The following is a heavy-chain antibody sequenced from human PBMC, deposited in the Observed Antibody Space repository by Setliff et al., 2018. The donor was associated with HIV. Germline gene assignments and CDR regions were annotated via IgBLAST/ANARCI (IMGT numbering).Heavy chain of an antibody. D-gene: IGHD6-13*01. Sequence: SETLSLTCSVSGGSISISSYYWGWIRQPPGKGLEWIGSTHHSGSTYYNPSLNSRVTISVDTSKNHFSLKLSSVTAADTAVYYCARDRTHSKVPRPYYYMDVWGKGTTVTVSS. CDR3: ARDRTHSKVPRPYYYMDV. J-gene: IGHJ6*03. V-gene: IGHV4-39*07. CDR2: THHSGST. CDR1: GGSISISSYY.